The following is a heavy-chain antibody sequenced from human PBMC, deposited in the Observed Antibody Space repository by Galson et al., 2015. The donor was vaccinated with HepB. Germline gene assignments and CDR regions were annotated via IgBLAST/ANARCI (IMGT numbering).Heavy chain of an antibody. J-gene: IGHJ3*02. CDR1: GGTFSSYA. D-gene: IGHD5-24*01. V-gene: IGHV1-69*04. CDR3: ASLRPPVRSIAFDI. Sequence: SAKVSCKASGGTFSSYAISWVRQAPGQGLEWMGRIIPILGIANYAQKFQGRVTITADKSTSTAYMELSSLRSEDTAVYYCASLRPPVRSIAFDIWGQGTMVTVSS. CDR2: IIPILGIA.